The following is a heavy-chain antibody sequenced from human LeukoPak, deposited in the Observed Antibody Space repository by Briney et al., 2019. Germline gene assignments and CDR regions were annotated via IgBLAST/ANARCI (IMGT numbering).Heavy chain of an antibody. J-gene: IGHJ4*02. CDR2: ISGSGGST. Sequence: GGSLRLSCAPSGFTFSSYAMSWVRQAPGKGLEWVSAISGSGGSTYYAVPVQGRYTFTRDNSKNTLYLQMNSLRAEDTAVYYCAKDAPVNIVVVPAANSWGQGTLVTVSS. CDR3: AKDAPVNIVVVPAANS. V-gene: IGHV3-23*01. D-gene: IGHD2-2*01. CDR1: GFTFSSYA.